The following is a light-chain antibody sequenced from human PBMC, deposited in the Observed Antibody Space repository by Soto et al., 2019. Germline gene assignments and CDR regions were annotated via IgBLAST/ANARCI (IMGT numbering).Light chain of an antibody. CDR1: SSDVGGYNY. J-gene: IGLJ1*01. V-gene: IGLV2-14*01. CDR2: EVS. CDR3: SSYTSSNTYV. Sequence: QSALTQPASVSGSPGQSITISCTGTSSDVGGYNYVSWYQQHPGKAPKLIIYEVSNRPSGVSNRFSGSKSDNTASLTISGLQAEDEADYYCSSYTSSNTYVVGTGTKVTVL.